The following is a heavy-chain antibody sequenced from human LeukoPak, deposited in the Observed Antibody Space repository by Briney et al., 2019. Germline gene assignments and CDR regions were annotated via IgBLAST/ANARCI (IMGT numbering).Heavy chain of an antibody. J-gene: IGHJ4*02. CDR1: GGPIRSYY. CDR2: IYYSGST. CDR3: ARTGYSSTWSPLNHFDY. Sequence: SETLSLTCTVSGGPIRSYYWSWIRQPPGKGLEWIGYIYYSGSTNYSPSLKSRVTISVDTSKNQFSLRLSSVTAADTAIYYCARTGYSSTWSPLNHFDYWGQGLLVTVST. D-gene: IGHD6-13*01. V-gene: IGHV4-59*08.